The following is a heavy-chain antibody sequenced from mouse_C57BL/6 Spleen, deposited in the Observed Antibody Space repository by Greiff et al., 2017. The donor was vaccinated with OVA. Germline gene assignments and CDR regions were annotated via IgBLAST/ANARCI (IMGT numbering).Heavy chain of an antibody. J-gene: IGHJ2*01. CDR1: GFNIKDDY. CDR2: INPENGDT. Sequence: EVQLQQSGAELVRPGASVKLSCTASGFNIKDDYMHWVKQRPEQGLEWIGWINPENGDTEYASKFQGKATITADTSSNTAYLQLSSLTSEDTAVYYCTTPRYGYDDYWGQGTTLTVSS. D-gene: IGHD2-2*01. CDR3: TTPRYGYDDY. V-gene: IGHV14-4*01.